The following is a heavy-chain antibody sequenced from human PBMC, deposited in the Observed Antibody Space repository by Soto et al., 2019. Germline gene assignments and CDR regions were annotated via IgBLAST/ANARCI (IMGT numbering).Heavy chain of an antibody. CDR3: ARDPYSSTTVTIFDY. Sequence: EVQLVESGGGLMQPGGSLRLSCAASGFTFSSHSMNWVRQAPGKGLEWVSYISNSGSNIYYADSVKGRFTISRDNAKNSLYLQMNSLRDEDTAVYYCARDPYSSTTVTIFDYWGQGTLVTVSS. D-gene: IGHD4-17*01. CDR2: ISNSGSNI. V-gene: IGHV3-48*02. CDR1: GFTFSSHS. J-gene: IGHJ4*02.